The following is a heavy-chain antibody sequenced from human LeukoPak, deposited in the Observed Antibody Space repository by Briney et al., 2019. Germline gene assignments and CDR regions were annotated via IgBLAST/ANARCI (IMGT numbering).Heavy chain of an antibody. J-gene: IGHJ5*02. CDR2: IYYSGST. Sequence: PSETLSLTCSVSGGSISSGGYYWSWIRQHPGKGLEWIGYIYYSGSTYYNPSLKSRVTISVDTSKNQFSLKLSSVTAADTAVYYCARDSEGGWFDPWGQGTLVTVSS. CDR1: GGSISSGGYY. CDR3: ARDSEGGWFDP. D-gene: IGHD3-16*01. V-gene: IGHV4-31*03.